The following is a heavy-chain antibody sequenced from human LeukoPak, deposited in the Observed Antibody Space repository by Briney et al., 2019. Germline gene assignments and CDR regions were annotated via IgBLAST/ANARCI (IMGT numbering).Heavy chain of an antibody. D-gene: IGHD2/OR15-2a*01. V-gene: IGHV3-33*01. Sequence: GGSLRLSCAASGFTFSSYGMHWVRQAPGKGLEWVALIWYDGSNKYYTDSVKGRLTISRDNSKNSLYLQMNSLRAEDTAIYYCAREGPRGNSQFDYWGQGTLVTVSS. CDR1: GFTFSSYG. CDR3: AREGPRGNSQFDY. CDR2: IWYDGSNK. J-gene: IGHJ4*02.